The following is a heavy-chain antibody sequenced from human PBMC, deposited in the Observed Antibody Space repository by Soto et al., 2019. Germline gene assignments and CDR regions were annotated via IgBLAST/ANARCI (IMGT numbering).Heavy chain of an antibody. D-gene: IGHD3-10*02. Sequence: QVQLQESGPGLVKPSQTLSLTCTVSGGSISSGDYYWSWIRQPPGKGLEWIGYIYYSGGTYYNPSPKSRVTIAYDTSKTQVSLTLSSGTAADPDVYYCARESLDRASVRGGQPSQTDYWGQGTLVTVS. J-gene: IGHJ4*02. CDR2: IYYSGGT. CDR3: ARESLDRASVRGGQPSQTDY. V-gene: IGHV4-30-4*01. CDR1: GGSISSGDYY.